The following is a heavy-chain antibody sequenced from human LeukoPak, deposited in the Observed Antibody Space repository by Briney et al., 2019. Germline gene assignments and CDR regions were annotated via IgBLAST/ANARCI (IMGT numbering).Heavy chain of an antibody. CDR2: INHSGGT. V-gene: IGHV4-34*01. Sequence: SETLSLTCAVYGGSFSGYYWSWIRQPPGKGLEWIGEINHSGGTNYNPSLKSRVTISVDTSKNQFSLKLSSVTAADTAVYYCARIAMNWFDPWGQGTLVTVSS. J-gene: IGHJ5*02. CDR1: GGSFSGYY. CDR3: ARIAMNWFDP.